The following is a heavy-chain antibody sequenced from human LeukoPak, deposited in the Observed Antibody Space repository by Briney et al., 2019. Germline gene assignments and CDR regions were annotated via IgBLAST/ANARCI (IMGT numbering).Heavy chain of an antibody. D-gene: IGHD3-9*01. Sequence: PSETLSLTCTVSGGSISSYYWSWIRQPPGKGLEWVGYIYYSGSTNYNPSLKSRVTISVDTSKNQFSLKLSSVTAADTAVYYCARHPNRYDILTGYYNWFDPWGQGTLGTVSS. CDR3: ARHPNRYDILTGYYNWFDP. V-gene: IGHV4-59*08. J-gene: IGHJ5*02. CDR2: IYYSGST. CDR1: GGSISSYY.